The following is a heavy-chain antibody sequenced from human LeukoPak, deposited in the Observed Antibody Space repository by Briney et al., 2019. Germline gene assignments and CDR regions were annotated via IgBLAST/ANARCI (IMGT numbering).Heavy chain of an antibody. Sequence: GGSLRLSCAASGFTFSSYEMNWVRQAPGKGLEWVSYISSSGSTIYYADSVKGRFTISRDNAKNSLYLQMNSLRADDTAVYYCARGVSSGWYGVLIFDYWGQGTLVTVSS. D-gene: IGHD6-19*01. CDR2: ISSSGSTI. CDR1: GFTFSSYE. V-gene: IGHV3-48*03. CDR3: ARGVSSGWYGVLIFDY. J-gene: IGHJ4*02.